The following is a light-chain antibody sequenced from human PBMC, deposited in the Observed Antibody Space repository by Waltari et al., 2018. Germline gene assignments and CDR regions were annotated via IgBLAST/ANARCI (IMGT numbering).Light chain of an antibody. Sequence: IQLTQSPSSLSASVGDRVTITCRASQGISNYLAWYQQKPGKAPKLLFYAASTLQSVVPSRFSGSRSRTEFTLTISSLQPEDFATYYCQQLNSYQWTFGQGTKVEIK. CDR1: QGISNY. V-gene: IGKV1-9*01. CDR2: AAS. CDR3: QQLNSYQWT. J-gene: IGKJ1*01.